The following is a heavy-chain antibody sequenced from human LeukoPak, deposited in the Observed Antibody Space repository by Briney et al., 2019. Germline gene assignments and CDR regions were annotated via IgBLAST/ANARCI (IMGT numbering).Heavy chain of an antibody. CDR3: ATYYDFWSGYYRFDY. CDR1: GGSISSYY. CDR2: IYTSGST. Sequence: SETLSLTCTVSGGSISSYYWSWIRQPAGKGLEWIGRIYTSGSTNYNPSLKSRVTMSVDTSKNQFSLKLSSVTAADTAVYYCATYYDFWSGYYRFDYWGQGTLVTVSS. J-gene: IGHJ4*02. V-gene: IGHV4-4*07. D-gene: IGHD3-3*01.